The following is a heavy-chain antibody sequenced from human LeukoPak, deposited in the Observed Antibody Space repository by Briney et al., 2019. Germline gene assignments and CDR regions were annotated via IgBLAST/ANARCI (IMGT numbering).Heavy chain of an antibody. CDR2: IKKDGSEK. V-gene: IGHV3-7*01. J-gene: IGHJ4*02. CDR3: AREDDWNYEDY. CDR1: GFTFSRYW. Sequence: GGSLRLSCAASGFTFSRYWMSWVRQAPGKGLEWVANIKKDGSEKYYVNSVKGRFTISRDNAKKSLYLQMNSLRAEDTAIYYCAREDDWNYEDYWGQGTLVTVSS. D-gene: IGHD1-7*01.